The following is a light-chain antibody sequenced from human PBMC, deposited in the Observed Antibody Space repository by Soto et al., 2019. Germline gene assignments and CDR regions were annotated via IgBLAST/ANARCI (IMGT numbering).Light chain of an antibody. Sequence: QSALTQPPSASGAPGQSVTISCTGTSSDVGSYNYVSWYQQYPGKAPKLMIYEGTKRPSGVPNRFSGAKSGNTATLTVSGLEAEDEADYYCTSYAGSNNHVFGTGTKLTVL. J-gene: IGLJ1*01. V-gene: IGLV2-8*01. CDR1: SSDVGSYNY. CDR3: TSYAGSNNHV. CDR2: EGT.